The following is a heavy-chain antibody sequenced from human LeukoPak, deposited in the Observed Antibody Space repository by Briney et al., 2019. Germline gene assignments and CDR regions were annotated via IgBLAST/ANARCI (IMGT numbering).Heavy chain of an antibody. V-gene: IGHV4-31*03. CDR2: IYYSGDT. J-gene: IGHJ5*02. D-gene: IGHD6-13*01. Sequence: SETLSLTCTVSGGSISSSADYWSWIRQHPGKGLEWIGYIYYSGDTYYNPSLQRRVIISFDTSKNRFSLSLTSVTAADTAVYYCARAGGIAVDGRLEGYWFDPWGQGTLVTVSS. CDR1: GGSISSSADY. CDR3: ARAGGIAVDGRLEGYWFDP.